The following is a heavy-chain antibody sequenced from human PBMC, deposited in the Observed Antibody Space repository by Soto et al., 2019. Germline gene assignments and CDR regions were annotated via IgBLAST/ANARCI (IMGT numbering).Heavy chain of an antibody. D-gene: IGHD6-13*01. CDR3: TTDSFHHSSSWYYFDY. CDR1: GFTFSNAW. V-gene: IGHV3-15*01. J-gene: IGHJ4*02. CDR2: IKSKTDGGTT. Sequence: EVQLVESGGGLVKPGGSLRLSCAAAGFTFSNAWMSWVRQAPGKGLEWVGRIKSKTDGGTTDYAAPVKGRFTISRDDSKNPLYLQMHSLKTEDTAVYYCTTDSFHHSSSWYYFDYWGQGTLVTVSS.